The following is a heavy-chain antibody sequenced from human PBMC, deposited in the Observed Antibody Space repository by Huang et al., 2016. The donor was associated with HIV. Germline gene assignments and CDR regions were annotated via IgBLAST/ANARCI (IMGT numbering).Heavy chain of an antibody. D-gene: IGHD1-1*01. CDR1: GFTFEDYS. V-gene: IGHV3-9*01. Sequence: EVRLVESGGGLVQPGRSLRLSCAASGFTFEDYSMHWVRQGQGKCLSYVSGINGKCAGKSGNVFYADSVKGRLLISRDDTGNSLYLQMNILRVEDTALYYCAHLPEPTSPWTDYWGQGTLVTVSS. J-gene: IGHJ4*02. CDR3: AHLPEPTSPWTDY. CDR2: INGKCAGKSGNV.